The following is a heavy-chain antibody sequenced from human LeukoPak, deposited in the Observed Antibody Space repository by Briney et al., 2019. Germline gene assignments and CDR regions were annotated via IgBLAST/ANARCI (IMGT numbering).Heavy chain of an antibody. D-gene: IGHD3-22*01. CDR2: IYYSGST. J-gene: IGHJ4*02. CDR1: GGSISSGSYY. V-gene: IGHV4-39*01. CDR3: ARHPGSYGYYYDSSGYYLGPR. Sequence: PSETLSLTCTVSGGSISSGSYYWGWIRQPPGKGLEWIGSIYYSGSTYYNPSLKSRVTISVDTSKNQFSLKLSSVTAADTAVYYCARHPGSYGYYYDSSGYYLGPRWGQGTLVTVSS.